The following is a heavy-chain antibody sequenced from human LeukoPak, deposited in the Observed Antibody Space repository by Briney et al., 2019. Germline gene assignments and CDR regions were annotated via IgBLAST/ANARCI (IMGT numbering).Heavy chain of an antibody. V-gene: IGHV1-18*01. D-gene: IGHD3-22*01. CDR1: GYTFTSYG. CDR3: ARPVALATYYYDSSGYYYDY. J-gene: IGHJ4*02. CDR2: ISAYNGNT. Sequence: GASVKVSCKASGYTFTSYGISWVRQAPGQGLXWMGWISAYNGNTNYAQKLQGRVTMTTDTSTSTAYMELRSLRSDDTAVYYCARPVALATYYYDSSGYYYDYWGQGTLVTVSS.